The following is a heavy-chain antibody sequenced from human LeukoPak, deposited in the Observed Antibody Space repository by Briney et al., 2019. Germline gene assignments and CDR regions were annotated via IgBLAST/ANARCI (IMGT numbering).Heavy chain of an antibody. J-gene: IGHJ4*02. CDR2: IIPIFGTA. CDR1: GGTFSSYA. CDR3: ARVGDGTGYYFDY. Sequence: SVKVSRKASGGTFSSYAISWVRQAPGQGLEWMGGIIPIFGTANYAQKFQGRVTITADESTSTAYMELSSLRSEDTAVYYCARVGDGTGYYFDYWGQGTLVTVSS. D-gene: IGHD2-21*02. V-gene: IGHV1-69*01.